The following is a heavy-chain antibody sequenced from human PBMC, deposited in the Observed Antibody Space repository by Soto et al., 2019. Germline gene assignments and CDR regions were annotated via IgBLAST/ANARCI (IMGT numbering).Heavy chain of an antibody. Sequence: ASVKVSCKASGYTFTSYAMHWVRQAQGQRLEWMGWINAGNGNTKYSQKFQGRVTITRDTSASTAYMELSSLRSEDTAVSYCARSLVVVTALDYWCQGTLVTVSS. J-gene: IGHJ4*02. V-gene: IGHV1-3*01. CDR3: ARSLVVVTALDY. D-gene: IGHD2-21*02. CDR1: GYTFTSYA. CDR2: INAGNGNT.